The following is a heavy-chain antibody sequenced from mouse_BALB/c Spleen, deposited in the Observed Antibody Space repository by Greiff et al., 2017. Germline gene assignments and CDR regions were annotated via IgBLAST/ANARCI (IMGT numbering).Heavy chain of an antibody. CDR2: IYPGDGDT. Sequence: VKLVESGAELARPGASVKLSCKASGYTFTSYWMQWVKQRPGQGLEWIGAIYPGDGDTRYTQKFKGKATLTADKSSSTAYMQLSSLASEDSAVYYCARSDYYGVFDYWGQGTTLTVSS. CDR1: GYTFTSYW. J-gene: IGHJ2*01. D-gene: IGHD1-1*01. CDR3: ARSDYYGVFDY. V-gene: IGHV1-87*01.